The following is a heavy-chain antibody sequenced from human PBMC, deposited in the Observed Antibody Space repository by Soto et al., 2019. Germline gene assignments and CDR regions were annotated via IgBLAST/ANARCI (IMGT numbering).Heavy chain of an antibody. CDR3: ARGIATGSPHF. V-gene: IGHV1-3*01. CDR2: INPDNGNT. J-gene: IGHJ4*02. D-gene: IGHD2-21*01. CDR1: GYTFTRYT. Sequence: ASVKVSCKASGYTFTRYTMNWVRQAPGQRLEWMGWINPDNGNTKSSQKFQDRVIITRDTSASTAYMDLSSLRSEDTAVYYCARGIATGSPHFWCQGTLVTGSS.